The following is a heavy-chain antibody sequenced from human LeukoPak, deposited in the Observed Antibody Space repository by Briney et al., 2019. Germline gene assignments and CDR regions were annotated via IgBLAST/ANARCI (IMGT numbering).Heavy chain of an antibody. Sequence: SETLSLTCAVYGGSFSGYYWSWIRQPPGKGLEWIGEINHSGSTYYNPSLKSRVTISVDTSKNQFSLKLSSVTAADTAVYYCARGATGGVIVVVVAATFFDYWGQGTLVTVSS. CDR2: INHSGST. V-gene: IGHV4-34*01. CDR1: GGSFSGYY. CDR3: ARGATGGVIVVVVAATFFDY. J-gene: IGHJ4*02. D-gene: IGHD2-15*01.